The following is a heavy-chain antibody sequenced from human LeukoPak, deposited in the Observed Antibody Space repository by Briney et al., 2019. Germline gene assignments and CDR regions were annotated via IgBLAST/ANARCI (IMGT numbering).Heavy chain of an antibody. CDR2: IYHSGST. J-gene: IGHJ6*03. CDR1: GYSISNGYY. CDR3: ARDETYSSDWQSNHYYYYMDV. D-gene: IGHD6-19*01. Sequence: SETLSLTCTVSGYSISNGYYWGWIRQPPGKGLEWIGSIYHSGSTYHNPSPKSRVTISVDTSKNQFSLKLSSVTATDTAVYYCARDETYSSDWQSNHYYYYMDVWGKGTTVTVSS. V-gene: IGHV4-38-2*02.